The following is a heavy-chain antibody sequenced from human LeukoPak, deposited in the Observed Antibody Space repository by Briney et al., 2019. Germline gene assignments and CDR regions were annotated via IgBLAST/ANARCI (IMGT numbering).Heavy chain of an antibody. CDR3: ATGDLRSAFDI. CDR1: GFTFINYA. J-gene: IGHJ3*02. CDR2: ISGSGGST. D-gene: IGHD4-17*01. V-gene: IGHV3-23*01. Sequence: GGSLRLSCAASGFTFINYAMSWVCQAPGKGLEWVSAISGSGGSTYYADSVKGRFTISRDNSKNTLYLQMNSLRAEDTAVYYCATGDLRSAFDIWGQGTMVTVSS.